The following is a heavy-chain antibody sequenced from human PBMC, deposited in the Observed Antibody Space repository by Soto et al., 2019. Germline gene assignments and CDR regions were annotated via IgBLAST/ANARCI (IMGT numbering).Heavy chain of an antibody. CDR2: IIPIFGTA. V-gene: IGHV1-69*13. J-gene: IGHJ3*02. Sequence: ASVKVSCKASGGTFSSYAISWLRQAPGQGLEWMGGIIPIFGTANYAQKFQGRVTITADESTSTAYMELSSLRSEDTAVYYCASRIAVAADDAFDIWGQGTMVTVSS. D-gene: IGHD6-19*01. CDR3: ASRIAVAADDAFDI. CDR1: GGTFSSYA.